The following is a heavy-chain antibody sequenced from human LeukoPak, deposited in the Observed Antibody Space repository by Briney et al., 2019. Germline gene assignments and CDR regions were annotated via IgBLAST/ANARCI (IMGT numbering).Heavy chain of an antibody. CDR1: GFTFSSYG. J-gene: IGHJ4*02. D-gene: IGHD3-3*01. CDR3: ARNLAVFGGVIMWC. CDR2: IWNDGSNK. V-gene: IGHV3-33*01. Sequence: PGGSLRLSCAASGFTFSSYGMHWVRQAPGKGLEWVAVIWNDGSNKYYADSVKGRFTISRDNSKNTLYLQMNSLRAEDTAVYYCARNLAVFGGVIMWCWGQGALVTAS.